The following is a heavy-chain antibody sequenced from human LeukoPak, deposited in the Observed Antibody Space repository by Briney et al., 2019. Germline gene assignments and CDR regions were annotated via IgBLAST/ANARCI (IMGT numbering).Heavy chain of an antibody. CDR2: IYYSGST. Sequence: PSETLSLTCTVSGGSISSYYWSWIRQPPGKGLEWIGYIYYSGSTNYNPSLKSRVTISVDTSKNQFSLRLSSVTAADTAVYYCARVYGAGYDFRGAFDIWGQGTMVTVSS. J-gene: IGHJ3*02. V-gene: IGHV4-59*01. CDR1: GGSISSYY. CDR3: ARVYGAGYDFRGAFDI. D-gene: IGHD5-12*01.